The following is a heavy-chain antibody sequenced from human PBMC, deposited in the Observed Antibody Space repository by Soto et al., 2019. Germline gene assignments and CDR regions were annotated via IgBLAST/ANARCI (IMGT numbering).Heavy chain of an antibody. CDR1: GFTFSSYG. CDR2: ISYDGSNK. CDR3: ANDLAAAGNDY. D-gene: IGHD6-13*01. Sequence: QVQLVESGGGVVQPGRSLRLSCAASGFTFSSYGMHWVRQAPGKGLEWVAVISYDGSNKYYADSVKGRFTISRDNSKNTLYLHMNSLRAEDTAVYYCANDLAAAGNDYWGQGTLVTVSS. V-gene: IGHV3-30*18. J-gene: IGHJ4*02.